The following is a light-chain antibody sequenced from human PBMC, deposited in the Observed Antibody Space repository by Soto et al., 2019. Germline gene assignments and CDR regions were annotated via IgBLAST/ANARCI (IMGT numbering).Light chain of an antibody. CDR1: QDISNY. CDR2: DAS. CDR3: QNLDSAAFT. J-gene: IGKJ3*01. V-gene: IGKV1-33*01. Sequence: DIQMTQSPSSLSASVGDRVTITCQASQDISNYLNWYQQKPGKAPKLLIYDASNLETGVPSRFSGSGSGTDFTFTISSLQPEDIATYYCQNLDSAAFTFGPGTKVDIK.